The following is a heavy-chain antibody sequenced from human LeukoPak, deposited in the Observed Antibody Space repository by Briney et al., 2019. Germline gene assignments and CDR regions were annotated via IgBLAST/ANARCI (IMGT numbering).Heavy chain of an antibody. CDR3: ARDDAGTSAYCFDY. Sequence: GGSLRLSCAASGFTFSSYAMHWVRQAPGKGLEWVAVISYDGSNKYYADSVKGRFTISRDNSKNTLYLQMNSLRAEDTAVYYRARDDAGTSAYCFDYWGQGTLVTVSS. CDR2: ISYDGSNK. D-gene: IGHD2-2*01. J-gene: IGHJ4*02. CDR1: GFTFSSYA. V-gene: IGHV3-30*04.